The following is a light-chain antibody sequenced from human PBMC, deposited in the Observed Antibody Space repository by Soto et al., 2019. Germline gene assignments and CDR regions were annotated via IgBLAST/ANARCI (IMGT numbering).Light chain of an antibody. CDR3: QQYGSSPLFT. Sequence: EIVLTQSPGTLSLSPGERATLSCRASQSVSGSYLAWYQQKPGQAPRLLIFGASSRATGIPDRFGGSGSGTDFTLTISSLEPDDFAVYYCQQYGSSPLFTFGPGTKVDFK. CDR1: QSVSGSY. V-gene: IGKV3-20*01. J-gene: IGKJ3*01. CDR2: GAS.